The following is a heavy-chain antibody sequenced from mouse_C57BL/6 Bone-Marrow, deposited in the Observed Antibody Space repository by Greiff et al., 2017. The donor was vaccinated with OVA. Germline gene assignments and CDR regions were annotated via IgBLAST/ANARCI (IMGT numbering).Heavy chain of an antibody. D-gene: IGHD1-1*01. CDR2: IYPGSGNT. CDR1: GYTFTDYY. Sequence: VQLKESGAELVRPGASVKLSCKASGYTFTDYYINWVKQRPGQGLEWIARIYPGSGNTYYNEKFKGKATLTAEKSSSTAYMQLSSLTSEDSAVYFCARLDYYGSSYEDYWGQGTTLTVSS. V-gene: IGHV1-76*01. CDR3: ARLDYYGSSYEDY. J-gene: IGHJ2*01.